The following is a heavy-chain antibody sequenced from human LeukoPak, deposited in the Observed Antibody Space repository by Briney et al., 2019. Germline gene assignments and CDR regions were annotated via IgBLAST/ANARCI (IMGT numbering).Heavy chain of an antibody. J-gene: IGHJ2*01. D-gene: IGHD6-19*01. CDR1: GGSFSGYY. V-gene: IGHV4-34*01. CDR3: ARGYLVGWYWYFDL. Sequence: SETLSLTCAVYGGSFSGYYWSWIRQPPGKGLEWIGEINHSGSTNYNPSLKSRVTISVDTSKNQFSLKLSSVTAADTAVYYCARGYLVGWYWYFDLRGRGTLVTVSS. CDR2: INHSGST.